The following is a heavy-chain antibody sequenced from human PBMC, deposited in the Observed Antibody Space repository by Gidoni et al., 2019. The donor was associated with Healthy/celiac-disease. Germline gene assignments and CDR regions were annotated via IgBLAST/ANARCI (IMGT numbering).Heavy chain of an antibody. V-gene: IGHV3-23*01. Sequence: EVQLLESGGGLVQPGGSLRLSCAASGFAFSSYAMSWVRQAPGKGLEGVSAISGSGASTYYADSVKGRFTISRDNSKNTLYLQMNSLRAEDTAVYYCAKDLHMVAPANLGDYWGQGTLVTVSS. CDR3: AKDLHMVAPANLGDY. D-gene: IGHD2-21*01. CDR1: GFAFSSYA. J-gene: IGHJ4*02. CDR2: ISGSGAST.